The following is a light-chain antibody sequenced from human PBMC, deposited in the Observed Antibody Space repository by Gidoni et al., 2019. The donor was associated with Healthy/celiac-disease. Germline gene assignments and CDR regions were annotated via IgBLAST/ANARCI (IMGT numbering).Light chain of an antibody. Sequence: EIVLTQSPGTLSLSPGERATLSCRASQSVSSSYLAWYQQKPGQAPRLLIFGASSSATGIPDRFSGSGSGTDFTLTISSLEPEDFAVYYCQQYGSSPRYTFGQGTKLEIK. J-gene: IGKJ2*01. CDR1: QSVSSSY. CDR3: QQYGSSPRYT. V-gene: IGKV3-20*01. CDR2: GAS.